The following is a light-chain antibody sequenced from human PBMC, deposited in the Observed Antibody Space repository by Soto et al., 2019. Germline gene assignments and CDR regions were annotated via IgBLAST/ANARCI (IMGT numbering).Light chain of an antibody. Sequence: DIQMTQSPSTLPASVGDRVTITCRASQSISSWLAWYQQKPGKAPKLLIYDASSLESGVPSRFSGSGSGTEFTLTISSLQPDDFATYYCQQYNSYRSITFGQGTRLEIK. CDR2: DAS. CDR3: QQYNSYRSIT. J-gene: IGKJ5*01. V-gene: IGKV1-5*01. CDR1: QSISSW.